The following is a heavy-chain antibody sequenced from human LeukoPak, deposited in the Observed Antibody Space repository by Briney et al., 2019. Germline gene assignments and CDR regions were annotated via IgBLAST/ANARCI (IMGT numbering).Heavy chain of an antibody. CDR1: GGSISSSSYY. CDR3: ARDGFGVTMVRGVIREGDYYYGMDV. Sequence: MTSETLSLTCTVSGGSISSSSYYWGWIRQPPGKGLEWIGSIYYSGSTYYNPSLKSRVTISVDTSKNQFSLKLSSVTAADTAVYYCARDGFGVTMVRGVIREGDYYYGMDVWGQGTTVTVSS. J-gene: IGHJ6*02. CDR2: IYYSGST. D-gene: IGHD3-10*01. V-gene: IGHV4-39*07.